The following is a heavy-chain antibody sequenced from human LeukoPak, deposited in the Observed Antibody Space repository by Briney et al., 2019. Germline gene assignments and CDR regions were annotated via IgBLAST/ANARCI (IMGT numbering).Heavy chain of an antibody. D-gene: IGHD2-2*01. CDR1: GDSVSSNSVT. V-gene: IGHV6-1*01. J-gene: IGHJ5*02. Sequence: SQTLSLTCAISGDSVSSNSVTWNWIRLSPSRGLEWLGRTYYRSTWYNDYAVSVRGRITVNPDTSKNQFSLHLNSVTPEDTAVYYCARRLTQYDCFDPWGQGILVTVSS. CDR2: TYYRSTWYN. CDR3: ARRLTQYDCFDP.